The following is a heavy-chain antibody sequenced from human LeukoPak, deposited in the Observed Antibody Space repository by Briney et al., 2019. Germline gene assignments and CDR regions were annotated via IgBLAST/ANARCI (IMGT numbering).Heavy chain of an antibody. CDR2: INHSGST. J-gene: IGHJ5*02. CDR1: GGSFSGYY. CDR3: ARGGVNYYGSGSYYRPNWFDP. V-gene: IGHV4-34*01. D-gene: IGHD3-10*01. Sequence: PSETLSLTCAVYGGSFSGYYWSWIRQPPGKGLEWIGEINHSGSTNYNPSLKSRVTISVDTSKNQFSLKLSSVTAADTAVYYCARGGVNYYGSGSYYRPNWFDPWGQGTLVTVSS.